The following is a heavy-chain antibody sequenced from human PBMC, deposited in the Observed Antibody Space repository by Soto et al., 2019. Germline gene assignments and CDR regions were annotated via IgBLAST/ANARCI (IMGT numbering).Heavy chain of an antibody. J-gene: IGHJ4*02. CDR3: ARGPGTMAKIDY. V-gene: IGHV4-31*03. Sequence: QVQLQESGPGLVKPSQTLSLTCTVSGGSISSGGYYWSWIRQHPGKGLEWIGYIYYSGSTYYNPSLTRRVXXXVXXSKNQFSLKLSSVTAADTAVYYCARGPGTMAKIDYWGQGTLVTVSS. CDR2: IYYSGST. D-gene: IGHD3-10*01. CDR1: GGSISSGGYY.